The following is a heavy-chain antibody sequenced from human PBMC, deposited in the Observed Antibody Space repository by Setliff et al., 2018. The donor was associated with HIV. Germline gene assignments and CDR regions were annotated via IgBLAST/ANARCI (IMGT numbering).Heavy chain of an antibody. J-gene: IGHJ4*02. D-gene: IGHD1-26*01. CDR1: GFNFKTYG. Sequence: PGGSLRLSCAASGFNFKTYGMTWVRQAPGRGLDWVAHIGSSSTRYADSVKGRFTVSRDNAKSALYLQMNNLSVDDTAVYYCVRDSAASVWVGASVYYFDFWGQGIQVTVSS. CDR2: IGSSST. CDR3: VRDSAASVWVGASVYYFDF. V-gene: IGHV3-21*05.